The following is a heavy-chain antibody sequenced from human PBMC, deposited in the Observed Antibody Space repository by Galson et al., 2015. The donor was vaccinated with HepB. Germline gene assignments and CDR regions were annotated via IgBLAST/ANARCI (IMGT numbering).Heavy chain of an antibody. D-gene: IGHD2-2*01. Sequence: LRLSCAASEFTVSNNYMSWVRQAPGKGLEWVSVIHSGGTTYYADSVKGRFTISRDNSKNTLYLQVNSLRVEDTAVYYCARDGCTSSSCHSAFDIWGQGTMVTVSS. CDR1: EFTVSNNY. J-gene: IGHJ3*02. CDR2: IHSGGTT. CDR3: ARDGCTSSSCHSAFDI. V-gene: IGHV3-66*01.